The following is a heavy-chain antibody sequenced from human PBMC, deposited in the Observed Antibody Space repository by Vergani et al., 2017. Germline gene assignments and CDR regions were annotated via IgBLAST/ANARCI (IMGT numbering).Heavy chain of an antibody. Sequence: QVQLQESGPGLVKPSETLSLTCTVSGGSVSSGSYYWSWIRQPPGKGLEWIGYIYYSGNTNYNPPLKSRVTISVDTSKNQFALKLSSVTAADTAVYYCTRVLDDYDSFDIWGQGAVVTVSS. V-gene: IGHV4-61*01. J-gene: IGHJ3*02. CDR3: TRVLDDYDSFDI. CDR2: IYYSGNT. D-gene: IGHD5-12*01. CDR1: GGSVSSGSYY.